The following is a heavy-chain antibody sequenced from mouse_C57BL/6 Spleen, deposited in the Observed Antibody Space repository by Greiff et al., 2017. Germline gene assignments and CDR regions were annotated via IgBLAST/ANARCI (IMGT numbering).Heavy chain of an antibody. CDR2: IDPSDSYT. D-gene: IGHD1-1*01. V-gene: IGHV1-69*01. CDR1: GYTFTSYW. Sequence: VQLQQSGAELVMPGASVKLSCKASGYTFTSYWMHWVKQRPGQGLEWIGEIDPSDSYTNYNQKFKGKSTLTVDKSSSTAYMQLSSLTSEDSAVYYCAAYYYAKSRYFDVWGTGTTVTVSS. J-gene: IGHJ1*03. CDR3: AAYYYAKSRYFDV.